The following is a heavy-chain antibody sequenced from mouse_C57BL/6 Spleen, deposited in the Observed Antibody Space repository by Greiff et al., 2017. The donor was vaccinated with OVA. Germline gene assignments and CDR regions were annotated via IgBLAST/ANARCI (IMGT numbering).Heavy chain of an antibody. Sequence: VQRVESGPGLVAPSQSLSLTCTVSGFSLTSYGVDWVRQSPGHGLEWLGVIWRVGSTNYKTALKARLRVSKDNSKSQVFIKMSSLQTDDTAMYYCASEDDYGFAYWGQGTLVTVSA. J-gene: IGHJ3*01. CDR3: ASEDDYGFAY. V-gene: IGHV2-6*01. CDR2: IWRVGST. CDR1: GFSLTSYG. D-gene: IGHD2-4*01.